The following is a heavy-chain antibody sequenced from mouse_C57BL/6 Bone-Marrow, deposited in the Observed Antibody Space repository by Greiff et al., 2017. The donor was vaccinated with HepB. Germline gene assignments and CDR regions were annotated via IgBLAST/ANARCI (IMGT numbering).Heavy chain of an antibody. CDR2: ISDGGSYT. J-gene: IGHJ3*01. Sequence: EVKLMESGGGLVKPGGSLKLSCAASGFTFSSYAMSWVRQTPEKRLEWVATISDGGSYTYYPDNVKGRFTISRDNAKNNLYLQMSHLKSEDTAMYYCARDGNPYYSNYVGFAYWGQGTLVTVSA. D-gene: IGHD2-5*01. V-gene: IGHV5-4*01. CDR3: ARDGNPYYSNYVGFAY. CDR1: GFTFSSYA.